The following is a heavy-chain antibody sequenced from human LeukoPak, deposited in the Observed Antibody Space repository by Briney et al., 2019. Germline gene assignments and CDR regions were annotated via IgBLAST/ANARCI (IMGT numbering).Heavy chain of an antibody. CDR1: GGSISSGGYY. J-gene: IGHJ3*02. CDR2: IYHSGST. D-gene: IGHD5-18*01. Sequence: SETLSLTCTVSGGSISSGGYYWSWIRQPPGKGLEWIGYIYHSGSTYYNPSLKSRVTISVDRSKNQFSLKLSSVTAADTAVYYCARDGSGYSYGIDAFDIWGQGTMVTVSS. CDR3: ARDGSGYSYGIDAFDI. V-gene: IGHV4-30-2*01.